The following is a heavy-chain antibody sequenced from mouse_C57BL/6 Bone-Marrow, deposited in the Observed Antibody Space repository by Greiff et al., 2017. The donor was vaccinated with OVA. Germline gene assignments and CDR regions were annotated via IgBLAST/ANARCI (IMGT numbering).Heavy chain of an antibody. J-gene: IGHJ3*01. CDR2: IDPENGDT. CDR3: TTGDYASWFAY. D-gene: IGHD2-4*01. V-gene: IGHV14-4*01. Sequence: EVMLVESGAELVRPGASVKLSCTASGFNIKDDYMHWVKQRPEQGLEWIGWIDPENGDTEYASKFQGKATITADTSSNTAYLQLSSLTSEDTAVYYCTTGDYASWFAYWGQGTLVTVSA. CDR1: GFNIKDDY.